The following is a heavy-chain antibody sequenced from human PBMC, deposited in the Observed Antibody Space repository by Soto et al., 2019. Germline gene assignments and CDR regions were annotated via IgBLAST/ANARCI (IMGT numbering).Heavy chain of an antibody. D-gene: IGHD6-13*01. CDR3: ARDIGDHTSRWTDAFDI. J-gene: IGHJ3*02. CDR1: GFSFSNYG. V-gene: IGHV3-33*01. CDR2: IWYDGSNT. Sequence: PGGSLRLSCAASGFSFSNYGMHWVRQAPGKGLEWVAVIWYDGSNTYFADSVKGRFTISKDNSKNTLFLQMNSLRAEETAVYYCARDIGDHTSRWTDAFDIWGQGTMVTVSS.